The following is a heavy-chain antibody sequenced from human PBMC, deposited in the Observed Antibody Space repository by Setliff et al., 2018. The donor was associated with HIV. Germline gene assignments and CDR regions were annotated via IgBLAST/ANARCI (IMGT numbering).Heavy chain of an antibody. J-gene: IGHJ1*01. CDR1: GGTFSSYG. V-gene: IGHV1-18*01. CDR2: ISAYKGNT. CDR3: ARTDDSSGYHPFQH. D-gene: IGHD3-22*01. Sequence: VASVKVSCKASGGTFSSYGISWVRQAPGQGLEWMGWISAYKGNTNYAQKIQGRITMTTDTSTSTVNMELRSLRSDDTAVYYCARTDDSSGYHPFQHWGQGTLVTVSS.